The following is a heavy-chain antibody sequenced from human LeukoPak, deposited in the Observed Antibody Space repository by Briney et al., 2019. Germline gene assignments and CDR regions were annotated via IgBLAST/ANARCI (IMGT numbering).Heavy chain of an antibody. CDR1: GGSISSGSYY. CDR2: IYTSGST. V-gene: IGHV4-61*02. Sequence: PSETLSLTCTVSGGSISSGSYYWSWIRQPAGKGLEWIGRIYTSGSTNYNPSLKSRVTISVDTSKNQFSLKLSSVTAADTAVYYCAGQVLAGGYYDILTGYSRPDYWGQGTLVTVSS. D-gene: IGHD3-9*01. J-gene: IGHJ4*02. CDR3: AGQVLAGGYYDILTGYSRPDY.